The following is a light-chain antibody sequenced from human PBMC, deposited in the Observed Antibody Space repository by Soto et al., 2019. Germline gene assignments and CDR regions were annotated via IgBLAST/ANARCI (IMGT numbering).Light chain of an antibody. CDR3: QQYNSYSWT. CDR2: KAS. V-gene: IGKV1-5*03. CDR1: QSIGSY. Sequence: DIQMTQSPSTLSASVGDRVTITCRASQSIGSYLAWYQQKPGKAPKVLIYKASSLESGVPSRFSGRGSGTEFTLTISSLQPDDFATYYCQQYNSYSWTFGQGTKVEIK. J-gene: IGKJ1*01.